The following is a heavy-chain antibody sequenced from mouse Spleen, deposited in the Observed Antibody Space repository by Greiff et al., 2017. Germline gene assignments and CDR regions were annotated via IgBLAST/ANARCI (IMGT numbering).Heavy chain of an antibody. J-gene: IGHJ4*01. Sequence: QVQLQQSGPGLVAPSQSLSITCTVSGFSLTSYGVHWVRQPPGKGLEWLVVIWSDGSTTYNSALKSRLSISKDNSKSQVFLKMNSLQTDDTAMYYCARNSGRFYAMDYWGQGTSVTVSS. CDR3: ARNSGRFYAMDY. CDR2: IWSDGST. V-gene: IGHV2-6*02. D-gene: IGHD1-1*02. CDR1: GFSLTSYG.